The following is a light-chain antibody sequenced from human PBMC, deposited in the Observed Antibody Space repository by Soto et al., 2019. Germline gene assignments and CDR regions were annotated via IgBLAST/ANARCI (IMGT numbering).Light chain of an antibody. Sequence: QSALTQPASVSGSPGQSITISCTGSSSDVGTYNLVSWYQHHPGKAPKLMISEVVKRPSGVSNRFSGSKSGNTASLTISGLQAEYEADYYCCSYAGSSMFVFGGGTQLTVL. CDR2: EVV. CDR1: SSDVGTYNL. V-gene: IGLV2-23*02. CDR3: CSYAGSSMFV. J-gene: IGLJ2*01.